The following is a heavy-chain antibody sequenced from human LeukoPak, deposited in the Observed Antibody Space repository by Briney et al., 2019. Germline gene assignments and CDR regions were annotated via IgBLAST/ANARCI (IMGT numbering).Heavy chain of an antibody. D-gene: IGHD3-10*01. CDR1: GGSISSSSYY. CDR3: ASKGIPPLYYYGSGSYPKGWDY. CDR2: IYYSGST. V-gene: IGHV4-39*01. Sequence: PSETLSLTCTVSGGSISSSSYYWGWIRQPPGKGLEWIGSIYYSGSTYYNPSLKSRVTISVDTSKNQFSLKLSSVTAADTAVYYCASKGIPPLYYYGSGSYPKGWDYWGQGTLVTVSS. J-gene: IGHJ4*02.